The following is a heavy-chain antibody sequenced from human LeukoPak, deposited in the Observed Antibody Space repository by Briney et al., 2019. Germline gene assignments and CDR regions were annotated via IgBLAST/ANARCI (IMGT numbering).Heavy chain of an antibody. CDR3: ARSGADILTGYAYD. CDR1: GFTVSSNY. Sequence: PGESLRLSCAASGFTVSSNYMSWVRQAPGKGLEWVSVIYSGGSTYYADSVKGRFTISRDNSKNTLFLQMNSLRAEDTAVYYCARSGADILTGYAYDWGQGTLVTVSS. D-gene: IGHD3-9*01. V-gene: IGHV3-53*01. J-gene: IGHJ4*02. CDR2: IYSGGST.